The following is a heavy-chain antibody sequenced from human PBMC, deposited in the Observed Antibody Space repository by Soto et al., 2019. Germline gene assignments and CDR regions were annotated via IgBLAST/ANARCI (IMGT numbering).Heavy chain of an antibody. CDR2: IYSGGST. Sequence: EVQLVESGGGLVQPGGSLRLSCAASGFSVGDNYMKWVRQAPGKGLEWVSLIYSGGSTFYAASVKGRFTISRDNAKNTLFLQMNNLRVDDTAVYYCARDRGYRWGQGTMVTVSA. CDR1: GFSVGDNY. V-gene: IGHV3-66*01. J-gene: IGHJ3*01. D-gene: IGHD5-12*01. CDR3: ARDRGYR.